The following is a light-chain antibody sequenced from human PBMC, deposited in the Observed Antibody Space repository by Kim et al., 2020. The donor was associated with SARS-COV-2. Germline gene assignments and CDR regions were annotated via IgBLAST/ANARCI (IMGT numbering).Light chain of an antibody. CDR1: QSVSSY. V-gene: IGKV3-11*01. CDR2: DAS. J-gene: IGKJ4*01. Sequence: EIVLTQSPATLSVSPGERATLSCRASQSVSSYLAWYQQKPGQAPRLLIYDASNRATGIPARFSGSGSGTDFTLTISSLEPEDFAVYYCQQRSYWPPALTFGGGTKVDIK. CDR3: QQRSYWPPALT.